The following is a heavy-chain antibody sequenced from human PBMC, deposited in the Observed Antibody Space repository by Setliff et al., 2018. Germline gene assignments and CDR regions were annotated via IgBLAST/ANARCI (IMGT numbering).Heavy chain of an antibody. CDR1: GESFSGHY. Sequence: SETLSLTCAVYGESFSGHYWSRIRQPPGRGMEWIGYIFYSGSTSYIPSLKSRVTISIDTSKNQFSLKLSSVTAADTAVYYCARHTIAMSTIISYFDYWGQGTLVTVSS. D-gene: IGHD3-10*01. J-gene: IGHJ4*02. CDR3: ARHTIAMSTIISYFDY. V-gene: IGHV4-59*08. CDR2: IFYSGST.